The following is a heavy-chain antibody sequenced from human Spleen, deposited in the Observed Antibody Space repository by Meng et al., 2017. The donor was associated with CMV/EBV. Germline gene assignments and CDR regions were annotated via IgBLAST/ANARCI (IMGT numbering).Heavy chain of an antibody. Sequence: ASVKVSCKASGYSFTSNQMHWVRQAPGQGLEWMGIINPSGGRTSYAQKFQGRVSMITDASTNTVYMELSRLTSEDTAVYYCARNRLGPEYWGLGTQVTVSS. CDR1: GYSFTSNQ. V-gene: IGHV1-46*01. CDR3: ARNRLGPEY. CDR2: INPSGGRT. D-gene: IGHD3-16*01. J-gene: IGHJ4*02.